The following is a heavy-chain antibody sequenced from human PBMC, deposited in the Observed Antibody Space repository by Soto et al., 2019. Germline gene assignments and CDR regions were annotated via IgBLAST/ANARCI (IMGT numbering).Heavy chain of an antibody. V-gene: IGHV1-18*01. Sequence: ASVKVSCKASGYTFTSYGISWVRQAPGQGLEWMGWISAYNGNTNYAQKLQGRVTMTTDTSTNTAYMELRSLRSDDTAVYYCAREVVNYYDSSGYRDYNNDYGMDVWGHGTTVTVSS. J-gene: IGHJ6*02. CDR3: AREVVNYYDSSGYRDYNNDYGMDV. CDR2: ISAYNGNT. D-gene: IGHD3-22*01. CDR1: GYTFTSYG.